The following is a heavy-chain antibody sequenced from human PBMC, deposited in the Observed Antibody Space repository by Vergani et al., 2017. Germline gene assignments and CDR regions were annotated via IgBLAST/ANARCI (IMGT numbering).Heavy chain of an antibody. CDR3: ARVNTETNGHLYYYYYMDV. D-gene: IGHD4-11*01. J-gene: IGHJ6*03. CDR2: ITHTGRP. CDR1: GGSFTSYH. Sequence: QVQLQQWGGGLLKPSETLSLTCVVNGGSFTSYHWTWIRQSPGEELEWVGDITHTGRPDYNPSLKSRLTMSVDKSRNQFSLTLNSVTATDTAIYFCARVNTETNGHLYYYYYMDVWGQGTAVTVS. V-gene: IGHV4-34*01.